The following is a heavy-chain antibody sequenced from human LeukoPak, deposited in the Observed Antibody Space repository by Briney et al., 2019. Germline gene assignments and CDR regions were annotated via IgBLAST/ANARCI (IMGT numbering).Heavy chain of an antibody. D-gene: IGHD6-6*01. CDR2: INQDGSDK. J-gene: IGHJ4*02. V-gene: IGHV3-7*01. CDR3: AREGSTSSFVFDY. Sequence: GGSLRLSCAASGFTYSSYWMSWVRQLPGKGLEWVANINQDGSDKYYVDSVKGRFSISRDNAKNSMYLQMNSLRAEDTAVYYCAREGSTSSFVFDYWGQGTLVTVSS. CDR1: GFTYSSYW.